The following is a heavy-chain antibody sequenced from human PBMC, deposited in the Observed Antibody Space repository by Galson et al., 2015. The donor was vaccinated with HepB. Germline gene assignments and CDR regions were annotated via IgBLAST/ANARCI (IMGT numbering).Heavy chain of an antibody. Sequence: LSLTCTVSGGSISSSSYYWGWIRQPPGKGLEWIGSIYYSGSTYYNPSLKSRVTISVDTSKNQFSLKLSSVTAADTAVYYCASGATLAVADYLFDYWGQGTLVTVSS. V-gene: IGHV4-39*01. CDR3: ASGATLAVADYLFDY. CDR1: GGSISSSSYY. CDR2: IYYSGST. D-gene: IGHD6-19*01. J-gene: IGHJ4*02.